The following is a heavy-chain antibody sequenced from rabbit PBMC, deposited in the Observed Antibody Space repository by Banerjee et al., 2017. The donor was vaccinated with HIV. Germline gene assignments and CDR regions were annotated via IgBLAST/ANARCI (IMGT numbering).Heavy chain of an antibody. J-gene: IGHJ6*01. CDR2: IYCNSGST. CDR3: ARDLAGVIGWNFGL. CDR1: GFDFSNYYM. V-gene: IGHV1S45*01. D-gene: IGHD4-1*01. Sequence: QEQLEESGGGLVQPGGSLTLSCKASGFDFSNYYMTWVRQAPGKGLEWIGCIYCNSGSTYYASWVNGRFTISKTSSTTVTLQMTSLTDADTATYFCARDLAGVIGWNFGLWGPGTLVTVS.